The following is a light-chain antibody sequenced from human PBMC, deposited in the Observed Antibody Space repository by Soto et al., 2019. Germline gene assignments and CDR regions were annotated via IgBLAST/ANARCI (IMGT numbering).Light chain of an antibody. CDR2: DAS. Sequence: DIQMTQSPSSLSASVGDRVTVTCQASQDINIYLNWYQQKPGKAPKLLIRDASNLETGVTSRFSGSGSGTHFTLTISSLQTEDFATYFCKQYNGYTSFGGGTKVEIK. CDR1: QDINIY. V-gene: IGKV1-33*01. J-gene: IGKJ4*01. CDR3: KQYNGYTS.